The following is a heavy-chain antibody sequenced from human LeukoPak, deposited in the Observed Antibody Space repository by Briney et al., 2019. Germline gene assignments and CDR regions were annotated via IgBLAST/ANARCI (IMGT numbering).Heavy chain of an antibody. J-gene: IGHJ4*02. CDR1: GFTFSSYW. CDR3: AKIAAAAPYYFDY. V-gene: IGHV3-7*01. D-gene: IGHD6-13*01. CDR2: IKQDGSEK. Sequence: GGSLRLSCAASGFTFSSYWMSWVRQAPGKGLEWVANIKQDGSEKYYVDSVKGRFTISRDNAKNSLYLQMNSLRAEDTAVYYCAKIAAAAPYYFDYWGQGTLVTVSS.